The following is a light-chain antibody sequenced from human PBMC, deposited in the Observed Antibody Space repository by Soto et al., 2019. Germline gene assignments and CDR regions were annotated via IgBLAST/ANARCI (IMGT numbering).Light chain of an antibody. CDR1: QSIRSI. V-gene: IGKV1-5*01. CDR3: QQYDSYSRT. CDR2: DAS. J-gene: IGKJ4*01. Sequence: DIQMTQSPSTLSASVGDRVTITCRASQSIRSILAWYQQKPGKAPKLLISDASNLGSGVPSRFSGSGSGTEFTLTISSLQPDDFATYYCQQYDSYSRTFGGGTKVEIK.